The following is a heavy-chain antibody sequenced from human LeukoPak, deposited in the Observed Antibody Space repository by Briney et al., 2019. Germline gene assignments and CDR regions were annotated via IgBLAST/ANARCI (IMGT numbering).Heavy chain of an antibody. J-gene: IGHJ4*02. CDR3: ARVRYGSRSRFDY. CDR1: GFTFSSYW. D-gene: IGHD3-10*01. Sequence: GGSLRLSCAASGFTFSSYWMSWVRQAPGKGLEWVANIKQDGSEKYYVDSVKGRFTISRDNAKNSLYLQMNSLRAEDTAVYYCARVRYGSRSRFDYWGQGTLVTVSS. V-gene: IGHV3-7*03. CDR2: IKQDGSEK.